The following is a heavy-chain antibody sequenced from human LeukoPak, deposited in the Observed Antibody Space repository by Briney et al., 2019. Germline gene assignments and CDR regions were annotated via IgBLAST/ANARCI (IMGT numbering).Heavy chain of an antibody. Sequence: ASVKVSCKASGYTFTGYYMHWVRQAPGQGLEWMGWISAYNGNTNYAQKLQGRVTMTTDTSTSTAYMELRSLRSDDTAVYYCARDYGDYYHYFDYWGQGTLVTVSS. D-gene: IGHD4-17*01. J-gene: IGHJ4*02. CDR2: ISAYNGNT. CDR3: ARDYGDYYHYFDY. CDR1: GYTFTGYY. V-gene: IGHV1-18*04.